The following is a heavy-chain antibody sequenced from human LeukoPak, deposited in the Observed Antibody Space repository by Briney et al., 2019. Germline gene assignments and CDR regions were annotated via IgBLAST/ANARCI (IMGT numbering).Heavy chain of an antibody. V-gene: IGHV3-7*01. CDR1: GFTFSTYW. Sequence: PGGSLRLSCAASGFTFSTYWMSWVRQAPGKGLEWVAHINQDRSEKYYVDSVKGRFTIARDNAKNSLYLQVNSLRAEDTAVYYCARDPSRGYNYGYGDYWGQGTLVIVSS. CDR3: ARDPSRGYNYGYGDY. D-gene: IGHD5-18*01. CDR2: INQDRSEK. J-gene: IGHJ4*02.